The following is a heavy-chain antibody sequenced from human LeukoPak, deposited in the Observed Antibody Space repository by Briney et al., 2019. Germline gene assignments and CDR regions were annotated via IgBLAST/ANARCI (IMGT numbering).Heavy chain of an antibody. CDR1: GFTLSNAW. V-gene: IGHV3-15*01. J-gene: IGHJ3*02. CDR2: IKSKTDGGTT. CDR3: TTEPGGAFDI. Sequence: PGGSLRLSCAASGFTLSNAWMSWARQAPGKGLEWVGRIKSKTDGGTTDYAAPVKGRFTISRDDSKNTLYLQMNGLKTEDTAVYYCTTEPGGAFDIWGQGTMVTVSS.